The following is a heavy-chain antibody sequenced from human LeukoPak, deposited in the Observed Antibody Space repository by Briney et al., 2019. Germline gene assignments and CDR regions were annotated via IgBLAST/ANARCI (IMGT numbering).Heavy chain of an antibody. CDR1: GFTFSSYA. Sequence: QPGGSLRLSCAASGFTFSSYAMHWVRQAPGKGLEWVAVISYDGSNKYYADSVKGRFTISRDNSKNTPHLQMNSLRAEDTAVYYCARDAGHYYDSSGYYRPETYFDYWGQGTLVTVSS. CDR2: ISYDGSNK. J-gene: IGHJ4*02. V-gene: IGHV3-30*04. D-gene: IGHD3-22*01. CDR3: ARDAGHYYDSSGYYRPETYFDY.